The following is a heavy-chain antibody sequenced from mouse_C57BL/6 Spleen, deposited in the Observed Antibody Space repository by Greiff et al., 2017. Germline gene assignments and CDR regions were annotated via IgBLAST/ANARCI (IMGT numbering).Heavy chain of an antibody. Sequence: QVQLQQSGAELMMPGASVKLSCKASGYTFTSYWMHWVKQRPGQGLEWIGEIDPSDSYTNYNQKFKGKSTLTVDKSSSTAYMQLSSLTSEDSAVYYCARKYDVRGAMDYWGKGTSVTVSS. J-gene: IGHJ4*01. CDR1: GYTFTSYW. D-gene: IGHD2-14*01. V-gene: IGHV1-69*01. CDR3: ARKYDVRGAMDY. CDR2: IDPSDSYT.